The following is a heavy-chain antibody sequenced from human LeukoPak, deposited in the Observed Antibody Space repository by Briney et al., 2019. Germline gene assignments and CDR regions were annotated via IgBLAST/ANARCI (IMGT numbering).Heavy chain of an antibody. Sequence: PSETLSLTCAVYGGSFSGYYWSWIRQPPGKGLEWIGEINHSGSTNYNPSLKSRVTISVDTSKNQFSLKLRSVTAADTAVYYCARLTQPWLHIGGSYFDYWGQGILVTVSS. J-gene: IGHJ4*02. D-gene: IGHD5-24*01. CDR1: GGSFSGYY. V-gene: IGHV4-34*01. CDR2: INHSGST. CDR3: ARLTQPWLHIGGSYFDY.